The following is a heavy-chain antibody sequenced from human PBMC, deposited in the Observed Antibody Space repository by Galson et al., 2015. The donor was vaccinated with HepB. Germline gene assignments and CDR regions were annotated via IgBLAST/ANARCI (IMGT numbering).Heavy chain of an antibody. CDR1: GFTFSGSA. CDR3: TTRMLGYCSGGSCYSLPVVQYYFDY. CDR2: IRSKANSYAT. V-gene: IGHV3-73*01. Sequence: SLRLSCAASGFTFSGSAMHWVRQASGKGLEWVGRIRSKANSYATAYAASVKGRFTISRDDSKNTAYLQMNSLKTEDTAVYYCTTRMLGYCSGGSCYSLPVVQYYFDYWGQGTLVTVSS. D-gene: IGHD2-15*01. J-gene: IGHJ4*02.